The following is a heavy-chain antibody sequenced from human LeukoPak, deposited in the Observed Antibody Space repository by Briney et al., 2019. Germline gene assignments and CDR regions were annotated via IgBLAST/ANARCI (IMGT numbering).Heavy chain of an antibody. J-gene: IGHJ1*01. Sequence: SQTLSLTCAISGDSVSRKSAAWNWIRQSPSRGLEWLGRTYYRSKWYNDYAVSVKSRITINPDTSKNQFSLQLNSVTPEDTAVYYCAREDFPVAAVYLGSAEYFQHWGQGTLVTVSS. V-gene: IGHV6-1*01. CDR1: GDSVSRKSAA. CDR3: AREDFPVAAVYLGSAEYFQH. CDR2: TYYRSKWYN. D-gene: IGHD6-13*01.